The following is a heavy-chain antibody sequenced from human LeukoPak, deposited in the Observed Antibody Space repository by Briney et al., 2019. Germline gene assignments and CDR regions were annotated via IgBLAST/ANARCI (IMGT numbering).Heavy chain of an antibody. J-gene: IGHJ4*02. Sequence: ASVKISCKASGYTFTGYYMHWVRQAPGQGLEWMGWINPNSGGTSYAQKFQGRVTMTRDTSISTAYMELSRLRSDDTAVYYCARGGVRIAVAGTHDYWGQGTLVTVSS. D-gene: IGHD6-19*01. CDR3: ARGGVRIAVAGTHDY. CDR1: GYTFTGYY. CDR2: INPNSGGT. V-gene: IGHV1-2*02.